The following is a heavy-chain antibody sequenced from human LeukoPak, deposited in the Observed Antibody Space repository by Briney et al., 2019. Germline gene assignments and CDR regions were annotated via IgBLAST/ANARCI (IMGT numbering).Heavy chain of an antibody. D-gene: IGHD1-26*01. CDR2: IHSSGSA. CDR3: ARDIVDVGVTHYFDY. Sequence: SETLSLTCTVSGASITTYYWSWIRQPPGKGLEWIGQIHSSGSANYNPSLKSRVAMSLDASKNQFSLKVSSVTAADTAIYYCARDIVDVGVTHYFDYWGQGSLLTVSS. V-gene: IGHV4-59*01. J-gene: IGHJ4*03. CDR1: GASITTYY.